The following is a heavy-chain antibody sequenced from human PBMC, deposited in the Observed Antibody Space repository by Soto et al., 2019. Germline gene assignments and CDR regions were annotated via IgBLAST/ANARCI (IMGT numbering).Heavy chain of an antibody. J-gene: IGHJ5*02. Sequence: PTETLSLTFTVSGGSISSDYWSWIRQPPGKGLEWIGYIYYSGSTNYNPSLKSRVTISVDTSKNQFSLKLSSVTAADTAVYYCATSNWSDPWGQGTLVTVSS. V-gene: IGHV4-59*12. CDR1: GGSISSDY. CDR2: IYYSGST. CDR3: ATSNWSDP.